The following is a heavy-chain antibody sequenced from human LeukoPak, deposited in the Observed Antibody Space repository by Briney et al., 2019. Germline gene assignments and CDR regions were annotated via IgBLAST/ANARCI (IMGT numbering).Heavy chain of an antibody. J-gene: IGHJ4*02. V-gene: IGHV4-34*01. D-gene: IGHD4-17*01. CDR1: GVSSNDYY. CDR3: TRMTTGHDY. Sequence: SETLSLTCAVSGVSSNDYYWSWVRQTPGKGLEWIGEINHSGYTNDSPSLKSRVTLSIDTSRKQFSLNVRSVTVADTGIYYCTRMTTGHDYWGQGTLVTVSS. CDR2: INHSGYT.